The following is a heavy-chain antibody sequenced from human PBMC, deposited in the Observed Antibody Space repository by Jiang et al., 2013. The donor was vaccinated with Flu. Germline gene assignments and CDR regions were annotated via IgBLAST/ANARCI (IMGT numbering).Heavy chain of an antibody. D-gene: IGHD3-22*01. CDR3: ARDLHYDSSGYPY. V-gene: IGHV1-46*01. J-gene: IGHJ4*02. Sequence: QKFQGRVTMTRDTSTSTVYMELSSLRSEDTAVYYCARDLHYDSSGYPYWGQGTLVTVSS.